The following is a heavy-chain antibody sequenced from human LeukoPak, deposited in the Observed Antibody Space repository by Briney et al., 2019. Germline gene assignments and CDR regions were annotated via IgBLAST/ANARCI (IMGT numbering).Heavy chain of an antibody. J-gene: IGHJ4*02. CDR2: INPNSGGT. V-gene: IGHV1-2*02. Sequence: GASVKVSCKASGYTFTGYYMHWVRQAPGQGLEWMGWINPNSGGTNYAQKFQGRVTMTRDTSISTAYMELSRLRSDDTVVYYCARGLAYYDILTGPFPRYYFDYWGQGTLVTVSS. D-gene: IGHD3-9*01. CDR1: GYTFTGYY. CDR3: ARGLAYYDILTGPFPRYYFDY.